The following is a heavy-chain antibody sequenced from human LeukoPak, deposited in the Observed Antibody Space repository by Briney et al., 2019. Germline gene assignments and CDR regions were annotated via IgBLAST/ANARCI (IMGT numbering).Heavy chain of an antibody. J-gene: IGHJ4*02. D-gene: IGHD3-22*01. Sequence: SETLSLTCTVSGGSISSYYWSWIRQPPGKGLEWIGYIYYSGSTNYNPSLKSRVTISVDTSKNQFSLKLSSVTAADTAVYYCARDSNYYDSSGPDFDCWGQGTLVTVSS. CDR3: ARDSNYYDSSGPDFDC. CDR2: IYYSGST. CDR1: GGSISSYY. V-gene: IGHV4-59*01.